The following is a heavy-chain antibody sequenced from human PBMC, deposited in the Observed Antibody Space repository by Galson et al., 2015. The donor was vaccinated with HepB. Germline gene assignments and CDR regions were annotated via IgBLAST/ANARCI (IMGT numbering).Heavy chain of an antibody. Sequence: SVKVSCKASGVTFSSYTISWVRQAPGQGLEWMGRIIPILGIANYAQKFQGRVTITADKSTSTAYMELSSLRSEDTAVYYCASDNGYCISTRCYTASWGPSYYGMDVWGQGTTVTVSS. J-gene: IGHJ6*02. V-gene: IGHV1-69*02. D-gene: IGHD2-2*02. CDR1: GVTFSSYT. CDR3: ASDNGYCISTRCYTASWGPSYYGMDV. CDR2: IIPILGIA.